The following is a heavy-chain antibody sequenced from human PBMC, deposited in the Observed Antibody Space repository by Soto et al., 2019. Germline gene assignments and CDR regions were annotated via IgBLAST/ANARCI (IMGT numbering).Heavy chain of an antibody. J-gene: IGHJ3*02. D-gene: IGHD2-21*02. V-gene: IGHV3-30*18. CDR3: AKDTRYCGGDCYAAWAFDI. Sequence: PGGSLRLSCAASGFTFSSYGMHWVRQAPGKGLEWVAVISYDGSNKYYADSVKGRFTISRDNSKNTLYLQMNSLRAEDTAVYYCAKDTRYCGGDCYAAWAFDIWGQGTMVTVSS. CDR1: GFTFSSYG. CDR2: ISYDGSNK.